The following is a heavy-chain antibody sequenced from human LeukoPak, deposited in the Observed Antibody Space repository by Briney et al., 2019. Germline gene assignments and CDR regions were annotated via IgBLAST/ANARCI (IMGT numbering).Heavy chain of an antibody. V-gene: IGHV4-39*01. D-gene: IGHD3-22*01. CDR1: GDSVSRSDSY. CDR3: ARRRYSDSSGYWE. J-gene: IGHJ1*01. CDR2: IYYSGRT. Sequence: SETLSLTCTIFGDSVSRSDSYWDWIRQPPGKGLEWIGTIYYSGRTYYSPSLKSRVTLSVDMSNNQFSLTLSSVTAADTALYFCARRRYSDSSGYWEWGQGTLVTVSS.